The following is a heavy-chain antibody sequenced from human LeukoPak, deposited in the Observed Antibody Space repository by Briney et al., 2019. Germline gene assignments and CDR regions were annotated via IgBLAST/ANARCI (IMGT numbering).Heavy chain of an antibody. Sequence: GGSLRLSCAASGFTFNNYWMSWVRQAPGKGLEWVANIKQDGSGLYYVESVKGRFTISRDNSKNTLYLQMNSLRAEDTAVYYCAKGFYDSSGYGYWGQGTLVTVSS. D-gene: IGHD3-22*01. J-gene: IGHJ4*02. CDR1: GFTFNNYW. CDR3: AKGFYDSSGYGY. CDR2: IKQDGSGL. V-gene: IGHV3-7*01.